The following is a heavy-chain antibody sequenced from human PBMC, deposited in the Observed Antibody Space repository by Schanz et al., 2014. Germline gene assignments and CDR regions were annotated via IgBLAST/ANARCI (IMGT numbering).Heavy chain of an antibody. CDR3: ARENVGRGFDY. CDR2: IFYSGST. V-gene: IGHV4-39*02. CDR1: GGSISSSSYY. Sequence: QLQLQESGPGLVKPSETLSLTCTVSGGSISSSSYYWGWIRQPPGKGLEWIGSIFYSGSTYYNLPQKSGVSISVDTPKNQFPLKGNSVTAAETAVYYCARENVGRGFDYWGRGALVTVSS. J-gene: IGHJ4*02. D-gene: IGHD3-10*02.